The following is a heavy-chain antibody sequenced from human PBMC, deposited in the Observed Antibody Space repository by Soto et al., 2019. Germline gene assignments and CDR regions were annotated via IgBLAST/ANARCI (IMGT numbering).Heavy chain of an antibody. D-gene: IGHD3-3*01. V-gene: IGHV3-23*01. J-gene: IGHJ4*02. Sequence: EVQLLESGGGLVQPGGSLRLTCAASGFTFSSYAMNWVRQATGKGLEWVSAISGSGGSTYYADSVKGSFTISRDNSKNTLYLQMNSLRAEDTAVYYCAKDGSGYHFGEFDYWGQGTMVTVSS. CDR3: AKDGSGYHFGEFDY. CDR1: GFTFSSYA. CDR2: ISGSGGST.